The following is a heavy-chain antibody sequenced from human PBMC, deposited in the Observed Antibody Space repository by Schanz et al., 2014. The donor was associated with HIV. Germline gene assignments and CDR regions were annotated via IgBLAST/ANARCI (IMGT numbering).Heavy chain of an antibody. CDR1: GYTFSNYD. V-gene: IGHV1-8*01. Sequence: QVQLVQSGAEVKKPGASVKVSCKASGYTFSNYDINWVRQATGQGLEWMGWMNPNSGNTGYAQKFQGRVTMTRNTSISTAYMELSSLTSEDTAVYYCARLGPIVVVPGPLAWYFDLWGRGTLVTVSS. J-gene: IGHJ2*01. CDR2: MNPNSGNT. D-gene: IGHD2-2*01. CDR3: ARLGPIVVVPGPLAWYFDL.